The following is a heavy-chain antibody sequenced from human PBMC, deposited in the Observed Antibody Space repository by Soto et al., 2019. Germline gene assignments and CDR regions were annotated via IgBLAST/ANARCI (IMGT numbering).Heavy chain of an antibody. CDR3: ARDGPGAPFDY. CDR1: GGSISSGGYY. J-gene: IGHJ4*02. CDR2: IYYSGST. Sequence: QVQLQESGPGLVKPSQTLSLTCTVSGGSISSGGYYWSWIRQHPGKGLEWIGYIYYSGSTYYNPSPRSRVPISVDTSKNQCSPKLSSVAAAATAVYYCARDGPGAPFDYWGQGTLVTVSS. D-gene: IGHD3-10*01. V-gene: IGHV4-31*03.